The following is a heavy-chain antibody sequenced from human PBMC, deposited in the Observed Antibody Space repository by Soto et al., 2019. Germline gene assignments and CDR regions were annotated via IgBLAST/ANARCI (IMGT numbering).Heavy chain of an antibody. Sequence: GGSLRLSCAASGFTFSSYDMHWVRQATGKGLEWVSAIGTAGDTYYPGSVKGRLTISRENAKNSLYLQMNSLRAGDTAVYYCARGGFGDSEDYYYYYGMDVWGQGTTVTVSS. CDR3: ARGGFGDSEDYYYYYGMDV. V-gene: IGHV3-13*01. J-gene: IGHJ6*02. CDR2: IGTAGDT. D-gene: IGHD3-10*01. CDR1: GFTFSSYD.